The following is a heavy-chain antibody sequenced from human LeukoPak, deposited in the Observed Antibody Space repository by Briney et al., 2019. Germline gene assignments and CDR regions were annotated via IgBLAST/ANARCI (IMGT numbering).Heavy chain of an antibody. CDR3: ARGSSFKDYYYMDV. J-gene: IGHJ6*03. CDR1: GGTFSSYA. D-gene: IGHD2-2*01. CDR2: IIPIFGTA. Sequence: GASVKVSCKASGGTFSSYAISWVRQTPGQRLEWLGGIIPIFGTANYAQKFQGRVTITTDESTSTAYMELSSLRSEDTAVYYCARGSSFKDYYYMDVWGKGTTVTVSS. V-gene: IGHV1-69*05.